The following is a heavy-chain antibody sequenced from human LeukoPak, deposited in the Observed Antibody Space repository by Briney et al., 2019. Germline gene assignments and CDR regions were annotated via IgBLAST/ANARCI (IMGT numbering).Heavy chain of an antibody. J-gene: IGHJ4*02. CDR1: GYTFTGYY. Sequence: ASVKVSCKASGYTFTGYYMHWVRQAPGHGLEWMGWINPNSGGANYAQTFQGRVTMTRDTSISTAYMELSRLRSDDTAVYYCARDVVDAIWFWVPLDYWGQGTLVTVSS. D-gene: IGHD3-10*01. CDR3: ARDVVDAIWFWVPLDY. CDR2: INPNSGGA. V-gene: IGHV1-2*02.